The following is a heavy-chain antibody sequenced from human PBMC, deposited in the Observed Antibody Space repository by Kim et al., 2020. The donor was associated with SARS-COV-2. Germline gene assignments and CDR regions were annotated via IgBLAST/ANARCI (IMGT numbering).Heavy chain of an antibody. CDR3: AKDRDYGSGSYEDTPPSTLVKSDGMDV. CDR2: ISWNSGSI. V-gene: IGHV3-9*01. Sequence: GGSLRLSCAASGFTFDDYAMHWVRQAPGKGLEWVSGISWNSGSIGYADSVKGRFTISRDNAKNSLYLQMNSLRAEDTALYYCAKDRDYGSGSYEDTPPSTLVKSDGMDVWGQGTTVTVSS. CDR1: GFTFDDYA. J-gene: IGHJ6*02. D-gene: IGHD3-10*01.